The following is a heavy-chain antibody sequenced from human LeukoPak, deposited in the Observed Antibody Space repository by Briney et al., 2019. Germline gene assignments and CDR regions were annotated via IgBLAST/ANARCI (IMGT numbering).Heavy chain of an antibody. CDR3: ARRAIGAEAGTRLWYFDL. CDR2: IYYSGKT. Sequence: PSETLSLTCTVSGGAISSSSYYWGWIRQPPGKGLEWLGSIYYSGKTNYNPSLKSRVTISVDTSKNQFSLKLSSVTAADTAVYYCARRAIGAEAGTRLWYFDLWGRGTLVTVSS. CDR1: GGAISSSSYY. D-gene: IGHD6-19*01. J-gene: IGHJ2*01. V-gene: IGHV4-39*07.